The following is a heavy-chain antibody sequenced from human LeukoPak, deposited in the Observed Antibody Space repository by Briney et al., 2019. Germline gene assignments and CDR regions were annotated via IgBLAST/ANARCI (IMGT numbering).Heavy chain of an antibody. D-gene: IGHD5-12*01. CDR2: IIPILGIA. V-gene: IGHV1-69*04. J-gene: IGHJ6*03. Sequence: GSSVKVSCKASGGTFSSYAISWVRQAPGQGLEWMGRIIPILGIANYAQKFQGRVTITADESTSTAYMELSSLRSEDTAVYYCARDRGRGSGYSDYYYYYMDVWGKGTTVTVSS. CDR3: ARDRGRGSGYSDYYYYYMDV. CDR1: GGTFSSYA.